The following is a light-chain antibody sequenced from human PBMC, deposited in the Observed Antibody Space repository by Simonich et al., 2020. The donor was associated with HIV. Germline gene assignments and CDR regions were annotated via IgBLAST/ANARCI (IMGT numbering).Light chain of an antibody. CDR1: SSDFGAYNY. Sequence: QSALTQPASVSGSPGQSITISCTGTSSDFGAYNYVSWYQHHPGKAPKVIIYDVSKRPSGVSTRFSGSKSGDAASLTISGIQAEDEADYYCSSYTTTSTWVFGGGTKLTVL. CDR2: DVS. V-gene: IGLV2-14*03. J-gene: IGLJ2*01. CDR3: SSYTTTSTWV.